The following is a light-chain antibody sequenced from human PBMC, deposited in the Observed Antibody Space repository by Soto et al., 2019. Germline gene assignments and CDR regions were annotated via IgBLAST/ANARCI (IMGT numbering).Light chain of an antibody. V-gene: IGKV3-15*01. J-gene: IGKJ2*01. CDR3: QQYNNWPLRYT. Sequence: DIVMTQSPATLSVSPGERATLSCRASQRVSSNLAWYQQQPGQAPRLLLYGASTRATGIPARFSGSGSGTEFTRTSSSRQSEDLAVDYCQQYNNWPLRYTWGQGTKLEIK. CDR1: QRVSSN. CDR2: GAS.